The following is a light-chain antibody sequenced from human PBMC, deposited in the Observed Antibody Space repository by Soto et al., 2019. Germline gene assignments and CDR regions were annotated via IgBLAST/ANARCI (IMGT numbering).Light chain of an antibody. CDR3: QQYASSPVYT. J-gene: IGKJ2*01. CDR2: GAS. V-gene: IGKV3-20*01. CDR1: QSVSSSY. Sequence: EIVLTQSPGTLPLSPGERATLSCRASQSVSSSYLAWYQQKPGQAPRLLIYGASSRATGIPDRFSGSGSGTDFTLTISRLEPEDFAVYYCQQYASSPVYTFGQGTKREL.